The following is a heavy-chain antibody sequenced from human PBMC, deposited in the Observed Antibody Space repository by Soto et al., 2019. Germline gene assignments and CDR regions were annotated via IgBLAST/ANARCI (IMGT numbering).Heavy chain of an antibody. V-gene: IGHV3-30-3*01. CDR1: GFTFSSYA. CDR2: ISYDGSNK. CDR3: ARAGYSSSWADY. J-gene: IGHJ4*02. D-gene: IGHD6-13*01. Sequence: SLRLSCAASGFTFSSYAMHWVRQAPGKGLEWVAVISYDGSNKYYTDSVKGRFTISRDNSKNTLYLQMNSLRAEDTAVYYCARAGYSSSWADYWGQGTLVTVSS.